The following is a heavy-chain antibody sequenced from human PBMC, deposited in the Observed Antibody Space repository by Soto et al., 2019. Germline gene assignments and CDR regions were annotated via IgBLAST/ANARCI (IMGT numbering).Heavy chain of an antibody. Sequence: QVQLQESGPGLVKPSGTLSLSCAVSGGSISSSHWWTWVRQPPGKGLEWIGEIYHSGSTNYNPSLKSRVPISVNPSRNQFSPNLGSGTAADPAGYYWESSGGGEDYWGQGILVTVSS. CDR3: ESSGGGEDY. V-gene: IGHV4-4*02. CDR1: GGSISSSHW. CDR2: IYHSGST. D-gene: IGHD3-16*01. J-gene: IGHJ4*02.